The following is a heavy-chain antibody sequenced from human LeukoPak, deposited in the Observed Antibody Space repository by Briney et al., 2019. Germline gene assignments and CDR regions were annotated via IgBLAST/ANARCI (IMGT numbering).Heavy chain of an antibody. CDR2: IYHSGST. CDR3: ARAKYSSSWYYFDY. V-gene: IGHV4-39*07. J-gene: IGHJ4*02. Sequence: KPSETLSLTCTVSNASIRSINYYWGWIRQPPGKGLEWIGSIYHSGSTYYNPSLKSRVSLSVDTSKNQFSLKLSSVTAADTAVYYCARAKYSSSWYYFDYWGQGTLVTVSS. CDR1: NASIRSINYY. D-gene: IGHD6-13*01.